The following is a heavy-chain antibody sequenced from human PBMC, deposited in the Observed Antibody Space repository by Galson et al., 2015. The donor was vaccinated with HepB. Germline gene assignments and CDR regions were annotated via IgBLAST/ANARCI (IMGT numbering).Heavy chain of an antibody. J-gene: IGHJ6*02. V-gene: IGHV1-18*01. D-gene: IGHD2-21*02. CDR1: GYIFKSYG. Sequence: SVKVSCKASGYIFKSYGISWVRQAPGQGLEWMGWISVYNGNTKYAEELQGRVTLTADTSKTTAYMELKGLRADDTAVYYCARGGFVAVTGVRMDVWGQGTTVIVS. CDR2: ISVYNGNT. CDR3: ARGGFVAVTGVRMDV.